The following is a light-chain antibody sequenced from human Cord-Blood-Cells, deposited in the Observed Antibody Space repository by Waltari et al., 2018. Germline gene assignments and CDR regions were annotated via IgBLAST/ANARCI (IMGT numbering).Light chain of an antibody. CDR1: SSDVGGYNY. CDR2: DVS. CDR3: SSYTSSSTV. J-gene: IGLJ3*02. Sequence: QSALTQPASVSGSPGQSIPISCTGTSSDVGGYNYVSWYQQHPGKAPKLMMYDVSNRPSGVSNRFSGSKSGNTASLTISGLQAEDEADYYCSSYTSSSTVFGGGTKLTVL. V-gene: IGLV2-14*03.